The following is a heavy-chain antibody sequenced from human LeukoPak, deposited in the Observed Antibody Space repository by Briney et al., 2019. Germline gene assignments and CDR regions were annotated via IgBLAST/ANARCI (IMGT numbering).Heavy chain of an antibody. V-gene: IGHV3-23*01. CDR1: GFTFSNYY. CDR2: ISASGDNT. CDR3: AKVLSLYYDPLVPSQGGAFDI. J-gene: IGHJ3*02. D-gene: IGHD3-22*01. Sequence: GGSLRLSCAASGFTFSNYYMSWVRQAPGKGLEWVSTISASGDNTYYADSVKGRFTISRDNSKNTLYLQMNSLRAEDTAVYYCAKVLSLYYDPLVPSQGGAFDIWGQGTMVTVSS.